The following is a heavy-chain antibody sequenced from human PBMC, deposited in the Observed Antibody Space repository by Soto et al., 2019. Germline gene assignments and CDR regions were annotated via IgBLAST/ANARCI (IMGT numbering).Heavy chain of an antibody. CDR3: GRGCGRDSCPYHMVV. CDR1: GFTFSSYW. Sequence: GGSLRLSCAASGFTFSSYWMSWVRQAPGKGLEWVANIKQDGSEKYYVDSVKGRFTISRDNAKNSLFLEMSSLRVEETAVYYSGRGCGRDSCPYHMVVWGKGTKVSDSS. D-gene: IGHD1-26*01. J-gene: IGHJ6*03. CDR2: IKQDGSEK. V-gene: IGHV3-7*01.